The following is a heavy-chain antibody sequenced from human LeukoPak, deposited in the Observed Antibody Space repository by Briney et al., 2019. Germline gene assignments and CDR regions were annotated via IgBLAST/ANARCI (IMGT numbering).Heavy chain of an antibody. D-gene: IGHD4-23*01. J-gene: IGHJ6*04. Sequence: SETLSLTCTVSGGSISSYYWSWIRQPPGKGLEWIGEINHSGSTNYNPSLKSRITISVDTSKNQFSLKLSSVTAADTAVYYCARAYGANSVGDVWGKGTTVTISS. CDR1: GGSISSYY. CDR2: INHSGST. V-gene: IGHV4-34*01. CDR3: ARAYGANSVGDV.